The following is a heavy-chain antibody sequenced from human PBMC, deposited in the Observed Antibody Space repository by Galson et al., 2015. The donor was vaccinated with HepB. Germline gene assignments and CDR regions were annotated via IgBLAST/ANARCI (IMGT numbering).Heavy chain of an antibody. CDR1: GFTFSGYD. CDR3: ARNVQDSSSSTYYYSYGMDV. J-gene: IGHJ6*02. D-gene: IGHD6-6*01. Sequence: SLRLSCAASGFTFSGYDMHWVRQAPGKGLEWVAIIWYDGSNKYYADSVKGRFTISRDNYKNTLYLQMKSLRAEDTAVYYCARNVQDSSSSTYYYSYGMDVWGQGTTVTVSS. CDR2: IWYDGSNK. V-gene: IGHV3-33*01.